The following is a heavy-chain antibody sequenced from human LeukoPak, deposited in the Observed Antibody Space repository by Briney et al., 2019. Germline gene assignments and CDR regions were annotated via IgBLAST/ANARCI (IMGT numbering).Heavy chain of an antibody. J-gene: IGHJ3*02. D-gene: IGHD3-22*01. CDR2: ISASGDTT. Sequence: GGSLRLSCAASGFIFSNYAMDWVRQAPGKGLEWVSVISASGDTTYYADSVKGRFTISRHNSKNTLYLQMNSLRAEDTAVYYCARATYYYDSGDAFDIWGQGTMVTVSS. CDR1: GFIFSNYA. CDR3: ARATYYYDSGDAFDI. V-gene: IGHV3-23*01.